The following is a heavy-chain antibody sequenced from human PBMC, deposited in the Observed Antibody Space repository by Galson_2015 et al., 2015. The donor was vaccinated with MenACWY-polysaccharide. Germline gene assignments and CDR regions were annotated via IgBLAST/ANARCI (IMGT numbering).Heavy chain of an antibody. CDR2: IKSKYNGGTT. V-gene: IGHV3-15*01. Sequence: SLRLSCATSGFTFSNAWMSWVRQAPGKGLEWVGRIKSKYNGGTTDYAAPAKGRFSISRDDSQSTAYLQMNSLRTDDTGIYYCTTWGRDVYWGQGTVVTVSP. CDR1: GFTFSNAW. D-gene: IGHD3-10*01. CDR3: TTWGRDVY. J-gene: IGHJ4*02.